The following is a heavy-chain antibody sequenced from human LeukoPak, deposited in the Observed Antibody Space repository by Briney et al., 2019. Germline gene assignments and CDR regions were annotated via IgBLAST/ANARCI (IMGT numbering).Heavy chain of an antibody. CDR1: GFTFSSHW. CDR2: IKEDGSVR. D-gene: IGHD6-19*01. J-gene: IGHJ4*02. V-gene: IGHV3-7*03. Sequence: GRSLRLSCTASGFTFSSHWMTWVRQSPGKGLEWVANIKEDGSVRYYVDSVKGRFTIPRDNTKNALYLQMNSLRADDTAVYFCARDSTWLLDYWGQGTLITVSS. CDR3: ARDSTWLLDY.